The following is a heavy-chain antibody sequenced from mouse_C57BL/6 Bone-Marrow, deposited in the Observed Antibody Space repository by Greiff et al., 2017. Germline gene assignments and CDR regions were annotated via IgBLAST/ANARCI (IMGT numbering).Heavy chain of an antibody. CDR3: ARSPNWDLYYFGY. J-gene: IGHJ2*01. D-gene: IGHD4-1*02. V-gene: IGHV1-72*01. Sequence: VQLQQPGAELVKPGASVKLSCKASGYTFTSYWMHWVKQRPGRGLEWIGRIDPNSGGTKYNEKFKSKATLTVDKPTSTAYMQLSSLTSEDSAVYYCARSPNWDLYYFGYWGQGTTLTVSS. CDR2: IDPNSGGT. CDR1: GYTFTSYW.